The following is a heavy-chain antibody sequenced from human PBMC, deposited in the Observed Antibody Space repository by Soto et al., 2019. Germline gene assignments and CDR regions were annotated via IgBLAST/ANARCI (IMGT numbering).Heavy chain of an antibody. D-gene: IGHD6-13*01. Sequence: GESLKISCKRSGYSFTTYWISWVRQMPGKGLEGRERFDPSDSYTNYSPSFQAHVTTSAEKSISTAYLQWRSPKASDTAMFYCARDGAAARTYYYYYGMDVWGQGTTVTVSS. CDR2: FDPSDSYT. CDR1: GYSFTTYW. CDR3: ARDGAAARTYYYYYGMDV. V-gene: IGHV5-10-1*01. J-gene: IGHJ6*02.